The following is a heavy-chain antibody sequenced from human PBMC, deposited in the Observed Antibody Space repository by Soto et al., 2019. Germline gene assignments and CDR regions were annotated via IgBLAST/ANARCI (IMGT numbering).Heavy chain of an antibody. CDR1: GLTFSRYA. J-gene: IGHJ4*02. D-gene: IGHD2-2*01. CDR2: VTGGGHTT. CDR3: ARVYCSTTTCHVQAFDS. Sequence: PGGSLRLSCAASGLTFSRYAMSWVRQAPGKGLEWVSTVTGGGHTTYNADSVNGRFTISRDNAKNSLFLQMNSLRVEDTAVYYCARVYCSTTTCHVQAFDSWGQGTLVTVSS. V-gene: IGHV3-23*01.